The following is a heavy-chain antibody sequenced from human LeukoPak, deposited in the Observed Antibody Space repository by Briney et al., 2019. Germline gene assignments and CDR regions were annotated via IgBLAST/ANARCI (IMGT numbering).Heavy chain of an antibody. Sequence: GGSLRLSCAASGFTFSSYSMNWVRQGPGKGLEWVSSISSSSSYIYYADSVKGRFTISRDNAKNSLYLQMNSLRAEDTAVYYCARLAAAGTLYYFDYWGQGTLVTVSS. CDR1: GFTFSSYS. J-gene: IGHJ4*02. D-gene: IGHD6-13*01. CDR2: ISSSSSYI. CDR3: ARLAAAGTLYYFDY. V-gene: IGHV3-21*01.